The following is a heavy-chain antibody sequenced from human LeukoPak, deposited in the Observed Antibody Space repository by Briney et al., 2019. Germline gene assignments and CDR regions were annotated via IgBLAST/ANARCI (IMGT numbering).Heavy chain of an antibody. CDR2: IYSGGST. Sequence: PGGSLRLSCAASGFTFSSYGMHWVRQAPGKGLEWVSLIYSGGSTRHADSVKGRFTISRDNSKNTLYLQMNSLRVEDTAVYYCARGPTVTAPGHWGQGTLVTVSS. J-gene: IGHJ1*01. V-gene: IGHV3-53*01. CDR1: GFTFSSYG. CDR3: ARGPTVTAPGH.